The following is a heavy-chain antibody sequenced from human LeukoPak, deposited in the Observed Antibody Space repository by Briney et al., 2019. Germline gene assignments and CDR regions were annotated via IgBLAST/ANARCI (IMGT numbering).Heavy chain of an antibody. V-gene: IGHV4-61*02. CDR2: IYTSGST. CDR3: ARGLDYYYYMDV. J-gene: IGHJ6*03. Sequence: SQTLSLTCTVSGGSISSGSYYWSWIRQPAGKGLEWIGRIYTSGSTNYNPSLKSRVTISVDTSKNQFSLRLSSVTAADTAVYYCARGLDYYYYMDVWGKGTTVTVSS. CDR1: GGSISSGSYY.